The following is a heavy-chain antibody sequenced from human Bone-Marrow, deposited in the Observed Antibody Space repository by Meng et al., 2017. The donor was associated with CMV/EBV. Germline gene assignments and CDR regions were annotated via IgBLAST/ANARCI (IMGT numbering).Heavy chain of an antibody. CDR1: GGSFSGYY. Sequence: SETLSLTCAVYGGSFSGYYWSWIRQPPGKGLEWIGEINHSGSTNYNPSLKSRVTISVDTSKNQFPRKLSSVTAADTAVYYCARAKNSRRPPVWYFDLWGRGNLVTVSS. J-gene: IGHJ2*01. V-gene: IGHV4-34*01. D-gene: IGHD6-13*01. CDR2: INHSGST. CDR3: ARAKNSRRPPVWYFDL.